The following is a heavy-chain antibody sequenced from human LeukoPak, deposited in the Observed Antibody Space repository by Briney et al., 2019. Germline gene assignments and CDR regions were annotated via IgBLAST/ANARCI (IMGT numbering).Heavy chain of an antibody. CDR1: GFTFSGSA. J-gene: IGHJ4*02. V-gene: IGHV3-73*01. CDR3: TRLSGIADFDY. CDR2: IRSKANSYAT. Sequence: PGGSLRLSCAASGFTFSGSAMHWVRQASGKGLEWVGRIRSKANSYATAYAASVKGRFTISRDDSKNTAYLQMNSLKAEDTAVYYCTRLSGIADFDYWGQGTLVTVSS. D-gene: IGHD6-13*01.